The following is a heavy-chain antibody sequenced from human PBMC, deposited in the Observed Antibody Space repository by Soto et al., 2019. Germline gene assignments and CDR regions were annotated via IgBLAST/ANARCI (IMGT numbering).Heavy chain of an antibody. CDR1: GGSISSSSNY. CDR3: ARSVFP. J-gene: IGHJ5*02. V-gene: IGHV4-39*07. CDR2: IYYSGTT. Sequence: PSETLSLTCNVSGGSISSSSNYWGWIRQPPGEGLEWIGSIYYSGTTYYNPSLKSRVTISVDTSKNQFSLKLSSVTAADTAVYYCARSVFPWGQGTLVTVSS.